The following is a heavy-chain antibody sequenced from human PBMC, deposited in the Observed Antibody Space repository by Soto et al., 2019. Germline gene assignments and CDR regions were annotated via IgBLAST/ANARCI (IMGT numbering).Heavy chain of an antibody. V-gene: IGHV4-61*01. CDR1: GGSVSSGSYY. Sequence: QVQLQESGPGLVKPSETLSLTCTVSGGSVSSGSYYWSWIRQPPGKGLEWIGYIYYSGSTNYNPSLKRRVTISVDTSKHPLSLKLSSVTAADTAVYYCASGVTVTDFDYWGQGTLVTVSS. CDR2: IYYSGST. CDR3: ASGVTVTDFDY. J-gene: IGHJ4*02. D-gene: IGHD4-17*01.